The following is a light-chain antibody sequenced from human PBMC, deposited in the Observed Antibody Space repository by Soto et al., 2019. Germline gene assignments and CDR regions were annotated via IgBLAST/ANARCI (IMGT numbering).Light chain of an antibody. CDR2: SAS. CDR3: QQYNNWPRT. Sequence: EIVMTQSPATLSVSPGGRATLSCRASQSISDTLAWYQQKPGQAPRLLIYSASARATGFPARFSGSGSGTDFTLTISSLQSEDFAVYYCQQYNNWPRTFGQGTKVDIK. J-gene: IGKJ1*01. CDR1: QSISDT. V-gene: IGKV3-15*01.